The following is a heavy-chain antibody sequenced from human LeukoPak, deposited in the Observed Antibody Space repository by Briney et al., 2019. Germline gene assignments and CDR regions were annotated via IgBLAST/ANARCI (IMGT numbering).Heavy chain of an antibody. V-gene: IGHV1-8*01. Sequence: ASVKVSCKASGYTFTSYDINWVRQATGQGLERMGWMNPNSGNTGYAQKFQGRVTMTRNTSINTAYMELSSLRSEDTAVYYCARGNYDFWSGYQYDWFDPWGQGTLVTVSS. J-gene: IGHJ5*02. CDR3: ARGNYDFWSGYQYDWFDP. CDR2: MNPNSGNT. CDR1: GYTFTSYD. D-gene: IGHD3-3*01.